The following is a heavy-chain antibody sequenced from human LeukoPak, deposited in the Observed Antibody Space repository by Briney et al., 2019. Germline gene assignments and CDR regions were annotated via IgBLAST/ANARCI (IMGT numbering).Heavy chain of an antibody. V-gene: IGHV3-7*01. CDR2: IKQDGGEK. Sequence: GGSLRLSCEASGFSFGSYWMAWVRQAPGKGLEWVANIKQDGGEKYYVDSVKGRFTISRDNAKNSLYLQMNSLRAEDTAMYYCARDSAGNDYWGQGTLVTVSS. J-gene: IGHJ4*02. CDR1: GFSFGSYW. D-gene: IGHD6-13*01. CDR3: ARDSAGNDY.